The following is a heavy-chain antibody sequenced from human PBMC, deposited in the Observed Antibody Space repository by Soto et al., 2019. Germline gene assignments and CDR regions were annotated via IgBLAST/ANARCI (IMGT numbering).Heavy chain of an antibody. CDR1: GFTLTSYA. Sequence: ASVKVSCKASGFTLTSYAVNWVRQAPGQRLEWMGWINAGNDNTEYSQKFQGRVTITRDTSASTAYMELSSLRSEDTTVYYCATAKTVTYFWYFDLWGRGTLVTVSS. V-gene: IGHV1-3*01. CDR3: ATAKTVTYFWYFDL. D-gene: IGHD4-17*01. J-gene: IGHJ2*01. CDR2: INAGNDNT.